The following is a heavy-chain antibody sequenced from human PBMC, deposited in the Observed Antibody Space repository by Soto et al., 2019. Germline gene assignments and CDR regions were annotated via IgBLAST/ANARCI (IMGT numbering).Heavy chain of an antibody. D-gene: IGHD5-18*01. CDR2: IYYSGST. Sequence: SETLSLTCPFSGCSISSYYWSWIRQPPGKGLEWIGYIYYSGSTNYNPSLKSRVTISVDTSKNQFSLKLSSVTAADTAVYYCARAGYSYGNWFDPWGQGTLVTVSS. J-gene: IGHJ5*02. CDR3: ARAGYSYGNWFDP. V-gene: IGHV4-59*01. CDR1: GCSISSYY.